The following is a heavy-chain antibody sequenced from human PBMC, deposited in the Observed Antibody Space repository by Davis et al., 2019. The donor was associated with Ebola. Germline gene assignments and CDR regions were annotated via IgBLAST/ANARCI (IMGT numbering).Heavy chain of an antibody. Sequence: GGSLRLSCAASGFTFSSYAMHWVRQAPGKGLEWVAVISYDGSNEYYAESVKGRFTISRDNSKNTLYLQMNSLRDEDTAVYYCARAYGSSWYDYWGQGTLVTVSS. V-gene: IGHV3-30*04. CDR3: ARAYGSSWYDY. J-gene: IGHJ4*02. CDR2: ISYDGSNE. CDR1: GFTFSSYA. D-gene: IGHD6-13*01.